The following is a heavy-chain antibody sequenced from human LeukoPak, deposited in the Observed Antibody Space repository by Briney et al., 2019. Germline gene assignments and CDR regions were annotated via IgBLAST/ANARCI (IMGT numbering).Heavy chain of an antibody. CDR1: GGSFSGYY. D-gene: IGHD4/OR15-4a*01. V-gene: IGHV4-34*01. CDR2: INHSGST. J-gene: IGHJ4*02. CDR3: RVKGASFDY. Sequence: MTSETLSLTCAVYGGSFSGYYWSWIRQPPGKGLEWIGEINHSGSTNYNPSLKSRVTISVDTSKNQFPLKLSSVTAADTAVYYCRVKGASFDYWGQGTLVTVSS.